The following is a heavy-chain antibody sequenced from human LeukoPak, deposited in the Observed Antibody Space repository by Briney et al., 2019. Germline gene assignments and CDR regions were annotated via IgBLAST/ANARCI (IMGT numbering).Heavy chain of an antibody. Sequence: SQTLSLTCTVSGGSISSGDYYWSWIRQPPGKGLEWIGYIYYSGSTYYNPFLKSRVTISVDTSKNQFSLKLSSVTAADTAVYYWARGVGVPAAISFDYWGQGALVTVSS. CDR1: GGSISSGDYY. D-gene: IGHD2-2*02. CDR3: ARGVGVPAAISFDY. CDR2: IYYSGST. V-gene: IGHV4-30-4*01. J-gene: IGHJ4*02.